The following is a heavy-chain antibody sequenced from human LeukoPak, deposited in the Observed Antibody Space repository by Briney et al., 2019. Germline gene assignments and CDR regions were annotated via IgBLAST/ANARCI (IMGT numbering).Heavy chain of an antibody. J-gene: IGHJ6*04. CDR1: GFTIGTAW. CDR3: IAHFPYFYGFDV. D-gene: IGHD3-3*02. V-gene: IGHV3-15*01. CDR2: IKSEGEGATT. Sequence: PGVSLRLSCVSSGFTIGTAWMSWVRQAPGKGLEWLGHIKSEGEGATTDHAAPAKGRFAISRDDSKNMIYLQMSSLKIDDTAIYYCIAHFPYFYGFDVWGKGTTVTVSS.